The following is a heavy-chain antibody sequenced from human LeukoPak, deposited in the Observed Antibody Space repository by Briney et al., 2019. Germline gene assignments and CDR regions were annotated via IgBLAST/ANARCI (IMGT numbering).Heavy chain of an antibody. Sequence: SQTLSLTCVISVDNVSSNSAAWNWIRQSPSRGLEWLGRTYYRAKWDNYRAPSVKSRIIITPDTSKIPFSLQLHSVTPEDSAVYCCGRQEIEVDDAFDLWGQGTMVTVSS. D-gene: IGHD3-22*01. CDR2: TYYRAKWDN. J-gene: IGHJ3*01. CDR1: VDNVSSNSAA. CDR3: GRQEIEVDDAFDL. V-gene: IGHV6-1*01.